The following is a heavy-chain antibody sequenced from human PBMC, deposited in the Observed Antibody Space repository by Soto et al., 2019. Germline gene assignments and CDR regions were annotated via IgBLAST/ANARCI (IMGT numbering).Heavy chain of an antibody. CDR1: GGSISTTHW. Sequence: VQLQESGPGLVRPSGTLSLTCAVSGGSISTTHWWSWVRQSPRKGLEWIGEIYYSGSTNYNPSLKSRVTISVDKSMTHVSLNLTSVTAADTAVYFCARGGSTWKFDSWGQGALVTVSS. D-gene: IGHD6-13*01. CDR2: IYYSGST. J-gene: IGHJ4*02. V-gene: IGHV4-4*02. CDR3: ARGGSTWKFDS.